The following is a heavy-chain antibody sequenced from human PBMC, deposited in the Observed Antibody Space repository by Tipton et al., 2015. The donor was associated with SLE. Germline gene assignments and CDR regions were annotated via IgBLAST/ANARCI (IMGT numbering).Heavy chain of an antibody. D-gene: IGHD2-2*01. J-gene: IGHJ2*01. V-gene: IGHV4-59*11. CDR1: GGSINSHY. Sequence: GLVKPSETLSLTCTVSGGSINSHYWSWLRQPPGKGLEYIGYIYYSGGTNHNPSLNNRVTISVDRSNNQFSLKLSSVTPADTAVYYCARGSDTSDWYFGLWGRGTLVTVSS. CDR2: IYYSGGT. CDR3: ARGSDTSDWYFGL.